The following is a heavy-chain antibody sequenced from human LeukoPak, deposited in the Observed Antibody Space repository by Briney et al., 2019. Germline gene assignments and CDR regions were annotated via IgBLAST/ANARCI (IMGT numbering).Heavy chain of an antibody. J-gene: IGHJ4*02. CDR2: INYSGST. CDR3: ARWSRDGYNYFDY. D-gene: IGHD5-24*01. Sequence: SETLSLTCTVSGGSISSYYWTWIRQPPGKGLEWIGYINYSGSTNYNPSLKSRVTISLDPSKNQFSLKLSSVTAADTAVYYRARWSRDGYNYFDYWGQGTLVTVSS. V-gene: IGHV4-59*01. CDR1: GGSISSYY.